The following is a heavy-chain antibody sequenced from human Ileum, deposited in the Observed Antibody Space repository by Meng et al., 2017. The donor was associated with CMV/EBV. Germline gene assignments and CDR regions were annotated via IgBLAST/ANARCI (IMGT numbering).Heavy chain of an antibody. D-gene: IGHD3-16*01. CDR2: ISSSVSTK. J-gene: IGHJ5*02. CDR3: ARGLGDP. V-gene: IGHV3-11*01. CDR1: GFNFSDYH. Sequence: SLRLACAASGFNFSDYHMSWIRQAPGKGLEWVSYISSSVSTKYYADSVQGRFTISRDNAKNSMYLQMNSLRVEDTAVYYCARGLGDPWGQGTLVTVSS.